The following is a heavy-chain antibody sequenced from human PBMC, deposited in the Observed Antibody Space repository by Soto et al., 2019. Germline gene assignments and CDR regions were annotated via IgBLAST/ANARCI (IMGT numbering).Heavy chain of an antibody. V-gene: IGHV4-34*01. D-gene: IGHD1-26*01. CDR2: INHSGST. CDR3: ARDKVQWDPNRRWFDP. CDR1: GGSFSGYY. Sequence: QVQLQQWGAGLLKPSETLSLTCAVYGGSFSGYYWSWIRQPPGKGLEWIGEINHSGSTNYNPSLNSRVTISVDTSKNQFSLKLSSVTAADTAVYYCARDKVQWDPNRRWFDPWGQGTLVTVSS. J-gene: IGHJ5*02.